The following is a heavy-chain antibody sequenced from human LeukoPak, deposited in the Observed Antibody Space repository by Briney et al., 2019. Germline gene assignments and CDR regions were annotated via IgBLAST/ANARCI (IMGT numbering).Heavy chain of an antibody. V-gene: IGHV4-4*07. CDR3: ARGWQYCSVGSCSYYFDS. Sequence: PSETLSLTCTVSGGSISSYYWRWIRQPAGKGLEWIGRIYTSGSTNYNPSLNSRVTIPVDKSKNYFSLKLSSVTAADTALFYCARGWQYCSVGSCSYYFDSWGRGALVTVSS. J-gene: IGHJ4*02. CDR1: GGSISSYY. CDR2: IYTSGST. D-gene: IGHD2-15*01.